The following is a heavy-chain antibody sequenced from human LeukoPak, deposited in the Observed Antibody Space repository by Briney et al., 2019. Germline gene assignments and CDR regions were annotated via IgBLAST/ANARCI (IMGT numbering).Heavy chain of an antibody. D-gene: IGHD3-3*01. J-gene: IGHJ3*02. CDR3: ARGRVGALNI. CDR2: IYHSGST. Sequence: PSQTLSLTCAVSGGSISSGGYSWSWIRQPPGKGLEWIGYIYHSGSTYYNPSLKSRVTISVDTSKNQFSLKLSSVTAADTAVYYCARGRVGALNIWGQGTMVTVSS. CDR1: GGSISSGGYS. V-gene: IGHV4-30-2*01.